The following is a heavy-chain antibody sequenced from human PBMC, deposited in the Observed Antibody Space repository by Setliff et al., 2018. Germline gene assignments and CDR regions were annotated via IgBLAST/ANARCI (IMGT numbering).Heavy chain of an antibody. J-gene: IGHJ3*02. D-gene: IGHD3-9*01. CDR1: GYSFTSYW. CDR3: ASSNYDILTGRDAFDI. CDR2: IYPGDSDT. Sequence: GESLKISCKGSGYSFTSYWIGWMRQMPGKGLEWMGIIYPGDSDTRYSPSFQGQVTISADKSISTAYLQWSSLKASDTAMYYCASSNYDILTGRDAFDIWGQGTMVTVSS. V-gene: IGHV5-51*01.